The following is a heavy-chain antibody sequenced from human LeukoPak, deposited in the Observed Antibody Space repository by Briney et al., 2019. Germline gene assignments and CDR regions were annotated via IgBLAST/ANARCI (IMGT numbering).Heavy chain of an antibody. CDR1: GGSISGDH. J-gene: IGHJ3*02. Sequence: PSETLSLTCTVSGGSISGDHWNWTRQPPGKGLEWIGYIYYSGNTNYNPSLKSRVTISIDTSKNQFSLKLTSVTAADTAVYYCARRNDFAIWGQGTMVTVSS. CDR2: IYYSGNT. V-gene: IGHV4-59*08. CDR3: ARRNDFAI.